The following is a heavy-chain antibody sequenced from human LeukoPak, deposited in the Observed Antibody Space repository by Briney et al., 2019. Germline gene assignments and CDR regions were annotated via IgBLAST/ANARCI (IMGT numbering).Heavy chain of an antibody. CDR3: ARHPYYYDSSGYYLSFDY. J-gene: IGHJ4*02. Sequence: GESLKISCKGSGYSFTSYWIGWVCQMPGKGLEWMGIIYPGDSDTRYSPSFQGQVTISADKSISTAYLQWSSPKASDTAMYYCARHPYYYDSSGYYLSFDYWGQGTLVTVSS. CDR2: IYPGDSDT. CDR1: GYSFTSYW. D-gene: IGHD3-22*01. V-gene: IGHV5-51*01.